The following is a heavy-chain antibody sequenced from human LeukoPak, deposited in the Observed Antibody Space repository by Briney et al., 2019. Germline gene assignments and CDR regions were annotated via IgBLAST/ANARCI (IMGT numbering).Heavy chain of an antibody. CDR2: ISSSGSTI. D-gene: IGHD3-22*01. CDR1: GFTFSSYE. J-gene: IGHJ5*02. CDR3: ARGLYYYDSSGYYVS. V-gene: IGHV3-48*03. Sequence: GGSLRLSCAASGFTFSSYEMNWVRQAPGKGLEWVSYISSSGSTIYYEDSVKGRFTIPRDNAKNSLYLQMNSLRAEDTAVYYCARGLYYYDSSGYYVSWGQGTLVTVSS.